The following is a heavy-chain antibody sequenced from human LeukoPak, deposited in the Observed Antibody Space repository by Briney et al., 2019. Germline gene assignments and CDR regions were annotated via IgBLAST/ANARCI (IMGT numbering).Heavy chain of an antibody. D-gene: IGHD3-10*01. Sequence: SETLSLTCTVSGDSISIYYWSWIRQPAGKGLEWIGRIYTGGSTNYNPSLKSRVTMSVDRSKNQFSLKLSSVTAADTAVYYCARGVGGSGITRRFDPWGQGTLVTVSS. J-gene: IGHJ5*02. V-gene: IGHV4-4*07. CDR2: IYTGGST. CDR3: ARGVGGSGITRRFDP. CDR1: GDSISIYY.